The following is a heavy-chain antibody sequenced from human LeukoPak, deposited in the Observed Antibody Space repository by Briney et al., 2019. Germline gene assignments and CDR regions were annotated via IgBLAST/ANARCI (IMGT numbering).Heavy chain of an antibody. CDR2: MNPNSGNT. CDR1: GYTFTSYD. V-gene: IGHV1-8*01. J-gene: IGHJ4*02. D-gene: IGHD6-13*01. Sequence: EASVKVSCKASGYTFTSYDINWVRQATGQGLEWMGWMNPNSGNTGYAQKFQGRVTMTRNTSISAAYMELSSLRSEDTAVYYCASNPNRGPSSSFDYWGQGTLVTVSS. CDR3: ASNPNRGPSSSFDY.